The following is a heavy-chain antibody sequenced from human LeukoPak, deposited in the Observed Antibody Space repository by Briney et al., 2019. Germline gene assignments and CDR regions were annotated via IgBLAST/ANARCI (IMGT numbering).Heavy chain of an antibody. CDR3: AREGRYSNYYFDY. CDR1: GGTFSSYA. V-gene: IGHV1-69*13. CDR2: IIPIFGTA. J-gene: IGHJ4*02. D-gene: IGHD4-11*01. Sequence: SVKVSCKASGGTFSSYAISWVRQAPGQGLEWIGGIIPIFGTANYAQKFQGRVTITADESTSTAYMELSSLRSEDTAVYYCAREGRYSNYYFDYWGQGTLVTVSS.